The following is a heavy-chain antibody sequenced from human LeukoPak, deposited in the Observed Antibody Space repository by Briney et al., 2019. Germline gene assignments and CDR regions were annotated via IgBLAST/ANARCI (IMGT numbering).Heavy chain of an antibody. V-gene: IGHV4-34*01. CDR3: ARGLCAWKEGVDYYSMDV. Sequence: SETLSLTCTVYGGSFSGYYWSWVRQPPGKGLEWIGEINNSGRTNYNTSLTRRRTTSVDTSKNHCSLRLLSVAAAATALYFYARGLCAWKEGVDYYSMDVWGKGTTVTVSS. J-gene: IGHJ6*03. CDR1: GGSFSGYY. D-gene: IGHD1-1*01. CDR2: INNSGRT.